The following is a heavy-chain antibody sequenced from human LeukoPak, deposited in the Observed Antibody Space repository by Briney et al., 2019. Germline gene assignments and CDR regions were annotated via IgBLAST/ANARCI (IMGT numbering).Heavy chain of an antibody. Sequence: GESLKISCKGTGYSFTNYWIGWVRQMPGKGLXXXXXXSPHDSDTRYSPSFQGQVTISADKSITTAYLQWSSLKASDTAIYYCARRCDSGGYRFWFDPWGQGTLVTVSS. CDR2: XSPHDSDT. CDR3: ARRCDSGGYRFWFDP. D-gene: IGHD3-16*02. J-gene: IGHJ5*02. V-gene: IGHV5-51*01. CDR1: GYSFTNYW.